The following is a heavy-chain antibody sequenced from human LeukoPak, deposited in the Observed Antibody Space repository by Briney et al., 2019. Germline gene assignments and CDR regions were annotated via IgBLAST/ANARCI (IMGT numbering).Heavy chain of an antibody. CDR2: ISYSGSI. CDR3: ATLEIGDYYFDY. J-gene: IGHJ4*02. D-gene: IGHD3-16*01. CDR1: GGSISSRPYY. Sequence: SETLSLTCTVSGGSISSRPYYWGWVRQPPGKGLEWIGSISYSGSIRYNPSLKSRVTISVDTSKNHFSLRLSSVTAADTAVYYCATLEIGDYYFDYWGQGTLVTVSS. V-gene: IGHV4-39*01.